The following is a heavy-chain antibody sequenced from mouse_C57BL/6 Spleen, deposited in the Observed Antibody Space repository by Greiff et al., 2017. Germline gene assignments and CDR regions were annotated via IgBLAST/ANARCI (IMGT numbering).Heavy chain of an antibody. CDR1: GFSFNTYA. J-gene: IGHJ4*01. CDR3: VRHYDYGAMDY. Sequence: EVHLVESGGGLVQPKGSLKLSCAASGFSFNTYAMNWVRQAPGKGLEWVARIRSKSNNYATYYADSVKDRFTISRDDSESMLYLQMNNLKTEDTAMYYCVRHYDYGAMDYWGQGTSVTVSS. D-gene: IGHD2-4*01. CDR2: IRSKSNNYAT. V-gene: IGHV10-1*01.